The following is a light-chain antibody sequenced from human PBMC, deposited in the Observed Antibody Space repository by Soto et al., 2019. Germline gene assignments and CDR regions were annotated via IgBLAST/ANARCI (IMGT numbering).Light chain of an antibody. CDR3: CAYTTSSTVL. Sequence: QSALTQPASVSGCPGQSITISCTGTSSDVGAYNYVSWYRQDAGKAPKLMIYDVSNRPSGVSDRFSGSKSGNTASLTISGLQADDEADYYCCAYTTSSTVLFGGGTKLTVL. CDR1: SSDVGAYNY. CDR2: DVS. V-gene: IGLV2-14*01. J-gene: IGLJ3*02.